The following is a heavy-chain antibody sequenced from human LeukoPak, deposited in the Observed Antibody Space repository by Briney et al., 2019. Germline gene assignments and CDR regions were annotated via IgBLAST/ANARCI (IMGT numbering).Heavy chain of an antibody. D-gene: IGHD6-19*01. CDR1: GFTFSKYW. V-gene: IGHV3-74*01. CDR2: INTDGTVT. Sequence: GRSLRLSCAASGFTFSKYWMLWVRQAPGKGLESVSRINTDGTVTTYADSVKGRFTVSRDNADNTMFLQMNSVRDEDTAVYYCATKQWLAPPPDSWGQGTPVTVSS. J-gene: IGHJ4*02. CDR3: ATKQWLAPPPDS.